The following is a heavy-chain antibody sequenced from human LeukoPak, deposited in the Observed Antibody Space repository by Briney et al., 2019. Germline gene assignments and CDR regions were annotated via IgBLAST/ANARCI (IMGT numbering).Heavy chain of an antibody. D-gene: IGHD3-22*01. CDR3: TKDDGYYDSSGSFLFDS. V-gene: IGHV3-23*01. CDR1: GFTFRNYA. J-gene: IGHJ4*02. Sequence: GGSLGLSCAASGFTFRNYAMSWVRQAPGKGLEWVSTISASGASTGYADSVKGRFTISRDNSKNTLYLQMNSLRAEDTAVYYCTKDDGYYDSSGSFLFDSWGQGTLVTVSS. CDR2: ISASGAST.